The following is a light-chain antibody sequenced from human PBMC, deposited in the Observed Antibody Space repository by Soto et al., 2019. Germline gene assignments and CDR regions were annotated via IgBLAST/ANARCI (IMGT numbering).Light chain of an antibody. CDR3: QHYNNWPLT. CDR1: QSVGSK. Sequence: EILMTQSPVTLSVSPGQRVTLSCRASQSVGSKLGWYQQKPGQAPRLLIYDASTRANGVPARFSGSGSGTEFTLTISSLQSEDFAGYYCQHYNNWPLTFGGGTKVDIE. J-gene: IGKJ4*01. CDR2: DAS. V-gene: IGKV3-15*01.